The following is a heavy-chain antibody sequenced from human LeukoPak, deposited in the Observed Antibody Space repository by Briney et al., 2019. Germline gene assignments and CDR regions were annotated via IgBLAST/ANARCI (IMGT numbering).Heavy chain of an antibody. J-gene: IGHJ1*01. V-gene: IGHV3-30-3*01. Sequence: GASLRLSCAASGFTFSSYAMHWVRQAPGKWLEWVAVISYDGSNKYYAASVKGRFTISRDNSKNTLYLQMKSLRAEDTAVYYCARPDGSGEYFQHWGQGTLVTVSS. CDR1: GFTFSSYA. CDR2: ISYDGSNK. D-gene: IGHD6-25*01. CDR3: ARPDGSGEYFQH.